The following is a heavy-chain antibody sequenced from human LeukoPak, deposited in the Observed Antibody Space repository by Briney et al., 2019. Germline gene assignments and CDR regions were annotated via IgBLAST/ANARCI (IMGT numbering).Heavy chain of an antibody. V-gene: IGHV3-74*01. J-gene: IGHJ4*02. CDR3: ARASSGSFDY. CDR1: GFTFSNYW. D-gene: IGHD1-26*01. CDR2: INSDGSTT. Sequence: GGSLRLSCAASGFTFSNYWMHWVRQTPGKGLVWVSRINSDGSTTSYADSVKGRFTISRDNAKNTPYLQMNSLRAEDTAVYYCARASSGSFDYWGQGTLVTVSS.